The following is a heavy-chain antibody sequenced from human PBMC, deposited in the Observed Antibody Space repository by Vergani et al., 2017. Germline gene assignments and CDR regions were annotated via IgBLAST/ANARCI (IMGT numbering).Heavy chain of an antibody. CDR2: IQFDGSNQ. CDR1: GFTLSNYD. Sequence: QVKLVESGGGVVQRGGSLRLSCATSGFTLSNYDMQWIRQGPGKGLEFGAFIQFDGSNQYYADSVKGRFTISRDNSKSTLYLQMNSLRTEDTAVYYCATKSCGTPGCQIGYFREWGQGTLVTVSS. J-gene: IGHJ1*01. V-gene: IGHV3-30*02. D-gene: IGHD1-1*01. CDR3: ATKSCGTPGCQIGYFRE.